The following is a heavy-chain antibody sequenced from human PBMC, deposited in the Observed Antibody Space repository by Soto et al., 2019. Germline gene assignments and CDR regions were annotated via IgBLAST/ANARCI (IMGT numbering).Heavy chain of an antibody. D-gene: IGHD3-10*01. J-gene: IGHJ4*02. CDR3: AKVTGSIRRGFVDS. V-gene: IGHV3-30*18. Sequence: PGGSLRLSCAASGFTFSSYGMHWVRQAPGKGLEWVALISNDGGNTYYGDSVKGRFTISRDNSKNTLFLQMNGLRAEDTAIYYCAKVTGSIRRGFVDSWGQGTLVTVSS. CDR2: ISNDGGNT. CDR1: GFTFSSYG.